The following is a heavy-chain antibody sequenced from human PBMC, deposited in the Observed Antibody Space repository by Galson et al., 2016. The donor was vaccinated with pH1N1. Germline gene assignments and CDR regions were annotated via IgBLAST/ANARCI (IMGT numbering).Heavy chain of an antibody. J-gene: IGHJ4*02. V-gene: IGHV3-9*01. CDR3: AKVAGYFSGWYDY. CDR1: GFTFDDYA. CDR2: ISWNSGSI. D-gene: IGHD6-19*01. Sequence: SLRLSCAASGFTFDDYAMHWVRQGPGKGLEWVSGISWNSGSIGYADSVKGRFTISRDNAKNSLYLQMISLRAEDTALYYCAKVAGYFSGWYDYWGQGTLVTASS.